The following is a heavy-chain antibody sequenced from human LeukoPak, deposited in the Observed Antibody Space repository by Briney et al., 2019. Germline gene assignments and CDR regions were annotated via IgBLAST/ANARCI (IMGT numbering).Heavy chain of an antibody. CDR1: GGTFSSFP. J-gene: IGHJ4*02. D-gene: IGHD3-10*01. CDR3: ARGLLVGGSGSEHDY. CDR2: MNPNSGNT. Sequence: ASVKVSCKASGGTFSSFPVSWVRQAPGQGLEWMGWMNPNSGNTGYAQKFQGRVTMTRNTSISTAYMELSSLRSEDTAVYYCARGLLVGGSGSEHDYWGQGTLVTVSS. V-gene: IGHV1-8*02.